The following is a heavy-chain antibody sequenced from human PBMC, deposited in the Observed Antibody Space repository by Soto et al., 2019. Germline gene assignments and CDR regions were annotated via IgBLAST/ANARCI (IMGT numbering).Heavy chain of an antibody. CDR3: ARVSSGYDLRRADY. D-gene: IGHD5-12*01. J-gene: IGHJ4*02. CDR2: IYSGGST. V-gene: IGHV3-53*01. CDR1: WFTVSSNY. Sequence: PGGSLRLSCAASWFTVSSNYMSWVRQAPGKGLEWVSVIYSGGSTYYADSVKGRFTISRDNAKNSLYLQMNSLRAEDTAVYYCARVSSGYDLRRADYWGQGTLVTVSS.